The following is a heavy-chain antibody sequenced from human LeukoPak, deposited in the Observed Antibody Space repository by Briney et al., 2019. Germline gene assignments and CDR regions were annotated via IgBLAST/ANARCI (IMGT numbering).Heavy chain of an antibody. CDR3: PRHGHHGDHDY. CDR2: IYYSGST. V-gene: IGHV4-39*01. J-gene: IGHJ4*02. Sequence: PSETLSLTCTVSGVSISSSSYYWGWIRQPPGKGLEWIGSIYYSGSTYYNPSLKSRVTISVDTSKNQFSLKLASVTAADTAGYYCPRHGHHGDHDYWGQGTLVTVSS. CDR1: GVSISSSSYY. D-gene: IGHD2-21*02.